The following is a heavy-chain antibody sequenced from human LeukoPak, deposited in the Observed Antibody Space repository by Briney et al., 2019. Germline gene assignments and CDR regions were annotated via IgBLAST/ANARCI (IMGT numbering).Heavy chain of an antibody. CDR3: ARDSGYSYGPFDY. CDR1: GGSISSGDYY. J-gene: IGHJ4*02. D-gene: IGHD5-18*01. V-gene: IGHV4-30-4*01. CDR2: IYYSGST. Sequence: SETLSLTCTVSGGSISSGDYYWSWIRQPPGKDLEWIGYIYYSGSTYYNPSLKSRVTISADTSKNQFSLKLSSVTAADTAVYYCARDSGYSYGPFDYWGQGTLVTVSS.